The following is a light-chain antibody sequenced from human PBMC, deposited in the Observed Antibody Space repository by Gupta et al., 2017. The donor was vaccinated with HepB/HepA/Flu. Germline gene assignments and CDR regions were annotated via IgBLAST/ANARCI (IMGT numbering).Light chain of an antibody. V-gene: IGKV1-5*03. J-gene: IGKJ2*01. Sequence: DIQMTQSPSTLSASVGDRVTLTCRASQNINEYFAWYQQKAGIPPKLMIFKASRVHSGLPCRISSSGSGTDITLIISIRQPDDFVTYYCRHENNFLITFGQGTKVEIK. CDR2: KAS. CDR3: RHENNFLIT. CDR1: QNINEY.